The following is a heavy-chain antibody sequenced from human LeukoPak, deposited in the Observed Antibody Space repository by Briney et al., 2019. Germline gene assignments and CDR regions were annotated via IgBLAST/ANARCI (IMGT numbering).Heavy chain of an antibody. CDR1: GFTFGDYA. CDR3: TRDIDADYVDY. CDR2: IRSKPYGGTT. J-gene: IGHJ4*02. Sequence: AGGSLRLSCTISGFTFGDYAMSWVRQAPGKGMEWVGFIRSKPYGGTTEYAPSVKGRFTISRYDSKNIAYLQMNSLKTEDTAVYYCTRDIDADYVDYWGQGDLVTVSS. D-gene: IGHD2-15*01. V-gene: IGHV3-49*04.